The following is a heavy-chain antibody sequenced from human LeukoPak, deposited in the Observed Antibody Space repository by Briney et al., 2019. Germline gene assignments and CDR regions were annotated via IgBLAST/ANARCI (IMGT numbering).Heavy chain of an antibody. Sequence: TGGSLRLSCAVSGLTFSNYWMHWARQAPGKGLIWVSRISSDGSSTNYADSVKGRFTISRDNAKNTVSLQMKSLRADDTAVYYCASRSQGVENWGQGTLVTVSS. V-gene: IGHV3-74*01. CDR3: ASRSQGVEN. CDR1: GLTFSNYW. J-gene: IGHJ4*02. CDR2: ISSDGSST. D-gene: IGHD3-10*01.